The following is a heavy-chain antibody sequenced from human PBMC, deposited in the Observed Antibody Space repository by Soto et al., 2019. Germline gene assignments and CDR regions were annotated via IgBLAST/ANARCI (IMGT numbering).Heavy chain of an antibody. J-gene: IGHJ4*02. D-gene: IGHD2-2*01. CDR2: INSDGSST. CDR1: GFAFSSYW. V-gene: IGHV3-74*01. Sequence: PGGSLRLSCAASGFAFSSYWMHWVRQAPGKGLVWVSRINSDGSSTSYADSVKGRFTISRDNAKNTLYLQMNSLRAEDTAVYYCAREGRGYCSSTSCYPAVDYWGQGTLVTVSS. CDR3: AREGRGYCSSTSCYPAVDY.